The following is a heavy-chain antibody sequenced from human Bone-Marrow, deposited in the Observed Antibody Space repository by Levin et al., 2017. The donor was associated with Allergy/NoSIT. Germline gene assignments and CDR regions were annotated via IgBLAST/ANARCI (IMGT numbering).Heavy chain of an antibody. CDR2: INWDGGNT. V-gene: IGHV3-43*01. CDR3: AKDSGLRYFDY. J-gene: IGHJ4*02. D-gene: IGHD3-9*01. Sequence: PGGSLRLSCAASGFSVDDYGMHWVRQAPGKGLEWVSLINWDGGNTYYADSVKGRFTISRDNSKDSLYLQMNSLRTEDAALYYCAKDSGLRYFDYWGQGTLVTVSS. CDR1: GFSVDDYG.